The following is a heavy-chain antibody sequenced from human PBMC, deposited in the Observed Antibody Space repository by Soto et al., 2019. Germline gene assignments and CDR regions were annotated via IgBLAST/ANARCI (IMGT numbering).Heavy chain of an antibody. D-gene: IGHD3-9*01. J-gene: IGHJ6*03. CDR2: INAGNGNT. CDR3: ARDLGDILTGYYYYYYMDV. Sequence: QVQLVQSGAEVKKPGASVKVSCKASGYTFTSYAMHWVRQAPGQRLEWMGWINAGNGNTKYSQKFQGRVTITRDTSASTAYMDLSSLRSEDTAVYYCARDLGDILTGYYYYYYMDVWGKGTTVTVSS. CDR1: GYTFTSYA. V-gene: IGHV1-3*01.